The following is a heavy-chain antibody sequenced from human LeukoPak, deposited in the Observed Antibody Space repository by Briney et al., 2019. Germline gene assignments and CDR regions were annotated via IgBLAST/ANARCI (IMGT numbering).Heavy chain of an antibody. V-gene: IGHV3-7*03. CDR2: INQGEGEK. CDR1: GFTFSSHW. CDR3: ARGRFIAGTNAYYFDY. Sequence: GGSLRLSCVDSGFTFSSHWMSWVRQASGKGLEWVANINQGEGEKYYVDSVKGRFTISRDNAKKSLFLQMNSLRAEDTAVYYCARGRFIAGTNAYYFDYRGQGTLVTVSS. J-gene: IGHJ4*02. D-gene: IGHD1-26*01.